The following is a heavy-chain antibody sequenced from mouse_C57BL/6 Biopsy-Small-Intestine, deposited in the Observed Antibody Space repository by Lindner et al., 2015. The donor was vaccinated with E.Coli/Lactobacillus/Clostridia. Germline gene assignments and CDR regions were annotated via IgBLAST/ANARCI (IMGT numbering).Heavy chain of an antibody. J-gene: IGHJ2*01. D-gene: IGHD1-1*01. CDR1: GYSFTDYN. CDR2: INPNYGTT. V-gene: IGHV1-39*01. CDR3: ARSRDYGGSYNFDY. Sequence: VQLQESGPELVKPGASVKISCKASGYSFTDYNMNWVKQSNGKSLEWIGVINPNYGTTSYNQKFKGKATLTVDQSSSTAYMQLNSLTSEDSAVYYCARSRDYGGSYNFDYWGQGTTLTVSS.